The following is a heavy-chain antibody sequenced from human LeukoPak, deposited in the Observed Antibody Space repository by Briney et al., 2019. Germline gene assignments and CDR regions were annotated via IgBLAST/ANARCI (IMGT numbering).Heavy chain of an antibody. Sequence: GGSLRLSCAASGFTFSSYAMSWVRQAPGKGLEWVSAISGSGGSTYYADSVKGRFTISRGNSKNTLYLQMNSLRAEDTAVYYCAKQWLLSVDKGSFDYWGQGTLVTVSS. CDR2: ISGSGGST. CDR1: GFTFSSYA. V-gene: IGHV3-23*01. J-gene: IGHJ4*02. CDR3: AKQWLLSVDKGSFDY. D-gene: IGHD3-3*01.